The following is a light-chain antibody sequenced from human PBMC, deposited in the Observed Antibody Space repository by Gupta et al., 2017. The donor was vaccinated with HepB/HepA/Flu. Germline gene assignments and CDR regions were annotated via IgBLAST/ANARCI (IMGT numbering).Light chain of an antibody. CDR3: QSYDSSLSAVV. Sequence: QSVLTQPPSVSGAPWQRVTISCTGRSSNIGAGYDVHWYQQLPGTAPKLLIYGNSNRPSGVPDRFSGSKSGTSASLAITGLQAEDEADYYCQSYDSSLSAVVFGGGTKLTVL. CDR1: SSNIGAGYD. CDR2: GNS. J-gene: IGLJ2*01. V-gene: IGLV1-40*01.